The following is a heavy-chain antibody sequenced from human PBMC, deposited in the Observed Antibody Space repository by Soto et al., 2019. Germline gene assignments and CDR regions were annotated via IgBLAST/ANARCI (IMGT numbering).Heavy chain of an antibody. CDR3: ARDEGGSYYDFWRGYQPYYYYGMDV. Sequence: ASVKVSCKASGYTFTGYYMHWVRQAPGQGLEWMGWINPNSGGTNYAQKFQGWVTMTRDTSISTAYMELSRLRSDDTAVYYCARDEGGSYYDFWRGYQPYYYYGMDVWGQRTTVTVSS. V-gene: IGHV1-2*04. CDR2: INPNSGGT. D-gene: IGHD3-3*01. J-gene: IGHJ6*02. CDR1: GYTFTGYY.